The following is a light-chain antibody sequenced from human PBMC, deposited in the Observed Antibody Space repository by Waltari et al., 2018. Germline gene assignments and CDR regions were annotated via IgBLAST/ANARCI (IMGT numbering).Light chain of an antibody. Sequence: QSVLTQPPSVSAAPGQRVTISCSGGSSNIGNNYVSWYRQFPGTAPKLLIYDNTARPSGFPGRFAGSKSGTSATLDITGLQAGDEADYYCGTWDSSLSGAVFGGGTHLTVL. CDR2: DNT. CDR3: GTWDSSLSGAV. J-gene: IGLJ7*01. CDR1: SSNIGNNY. V-gene: IGLV1-51*02.